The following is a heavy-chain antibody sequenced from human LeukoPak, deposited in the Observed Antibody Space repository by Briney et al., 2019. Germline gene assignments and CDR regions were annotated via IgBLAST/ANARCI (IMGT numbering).Heavy chain of an antibody. V-gene: IGHV1-46*01. CDR2: INPSGGST. CDR3: ASGEAYYDFWSGYKAFDY. Sequence: ASVKVSCKASGYTFTSYYMHWVRQAPGQGLEWMGIINPSGGSTSYAQKFQGRVTMTRDTSTSTVYVELSSLRSEDTAVYYCASGEAYYDFWSGYKAFDYWGQGTLVTVSS. CDR1: GYTFTSYY. J-gene: IGHJ4*02. D-gene: IGHD3-3*01.